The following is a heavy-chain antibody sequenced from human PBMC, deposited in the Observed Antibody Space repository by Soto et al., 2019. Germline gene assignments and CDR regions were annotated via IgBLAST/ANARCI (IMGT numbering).Heavy chain of an antibody. Sequence: PSETLFLTCTVSGGSMSGYYWNWIRQPPGKGLEWIGNIYYGGNTYYNPALKSRVTMSADTSKNRFSLRLSSVTAADTAMYYCAKFRDVVTAIDAFDIWGQGTMVTVSS. CDR3: AKFRDVVTAIDAFDI. V-gene: IGHV4-59*01. D-gene: IGHD2-21*02. J-gene: IGHJ3*02. CDR2: IYYGGNT. CDR1: GGSMSGYY.